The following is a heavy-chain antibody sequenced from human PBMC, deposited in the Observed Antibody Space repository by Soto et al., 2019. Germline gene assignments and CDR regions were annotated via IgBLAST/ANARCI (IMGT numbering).Heavy chain of an antibody. CDR2: ISSSSSTI. D-gene: IGHD2-2*01. CDR1: GFTFSSYS. Sequence: PGGSLRLSCAASGFTFSSYSMNWVRQAPGKGLEWVSYISSSSSTIYYADSVKGRFTISRDNAKNSLYLQMNSLRDEDTAVYYCARDRSVVVPAATFHSSDYWGQGTLVTVSS. V-gene: IGHV3-48*02. CDR3: ARDRSVVVPAATFHSSDY. J-gene: IGHJ4*02.